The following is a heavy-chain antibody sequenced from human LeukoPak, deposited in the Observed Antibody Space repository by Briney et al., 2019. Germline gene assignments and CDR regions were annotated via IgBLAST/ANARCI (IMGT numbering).Heavy chain of an antibody. CDR2: IIPIFGTA. CDR3: AWLLHDY. V-gene: IGHV1-69*06. J-gene: IGHJ4*02. Sequence: QGLEWMGGIIPIFGTANYAQKFQGRVTITADKSTSTAYMELSSLRSEDTAVYYCAWLLHDYWGQGTLVTVSS. D-gene: IGHD2-15*01.